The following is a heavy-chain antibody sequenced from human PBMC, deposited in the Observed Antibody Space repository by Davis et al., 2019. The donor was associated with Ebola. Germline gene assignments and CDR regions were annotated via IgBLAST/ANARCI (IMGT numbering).Heavy chain of an antibody. D-gene: IGHD6-19*01. V-gene: IGHV3-48*02. Sequence: GGSLRLSCAASGFTFSSYSMNWVRQAPGKGLEWVSYISSSSSTIYYADSVKGRFTISRDNAKNSLYLQMNSLRDEDTAVYYCARDNRKHPGWSQGGAFDIWGQGTMVTVSS. J-gene: IGHJ3*02. CDR2: ISSSSSTI. CDR3: ARDNRKHPGWSQGGAFDI. CDR1: GFTFSSYS.